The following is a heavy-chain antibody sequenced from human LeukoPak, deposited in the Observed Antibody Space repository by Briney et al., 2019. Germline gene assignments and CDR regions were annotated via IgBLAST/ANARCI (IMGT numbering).Heavy chain of an antibody. J-gene: IGHJ4*02. CDR1: GFTLDDA. CDR2: ITWNGGSI. D-gene: IGHD6-19*01. CDR3: AKDIFFRAEVADYPVFDY. Sequence: HPGGSLRLSCAASGFTLDDAIHWVRQAPGKGLEWVSGITWNGGSIGYADSVKGRFTISRDNAKNSLYLQMNSLRAEDTAFYYCAKDIFFRAEVADYPVFDYWGQGALVTVSS. V-gene: IGHV3-9*01.